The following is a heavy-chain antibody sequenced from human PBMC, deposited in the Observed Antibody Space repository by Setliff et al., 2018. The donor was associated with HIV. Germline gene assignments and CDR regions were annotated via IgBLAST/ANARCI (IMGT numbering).Heavy chain of an antibody. CDR3: ARGTLYYDYVWGTPFPFDY. Sequence: TLSLTCTVSGGSISSHFWSWIRQPPGKGLEWIGSIYYSGSTNYNPSLKSRVTISVVTSKNQFSLKLSSLTAADTAVYYCARGTLYYDYVWGTPFPFDYWGQGTLVTVSS. CDR1: GGSISSHF. J-gene: IGHJ4*02. D-gene: IGHD3-16*01. V-gene: IGHV4-59*11. CDR2: IYYSGST.